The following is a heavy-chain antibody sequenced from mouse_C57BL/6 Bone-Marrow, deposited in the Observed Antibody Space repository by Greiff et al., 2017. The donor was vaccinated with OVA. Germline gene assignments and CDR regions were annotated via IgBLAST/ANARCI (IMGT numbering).Heavy chain of an antibody. V-gene: IGHV6-3*01. J-gene: IGHJ2*01. Sequence: EVQVVESGGGLVQPGGSMKLSCVASGFTFSNYWMNWVRQSPEKGLEWVAQIRLKSDNYATHYAESVKGRFTISRDDSKSSVYLQMNNLRAEDTGIYYCTGCDYESYYFDYWGQGTTLTVSS. CDR1: GFTFSNYW. CDR3: TGCDYESYYFDY. CDR2: IRLKSDNYAT. D-gene: IGHD2-4*01.